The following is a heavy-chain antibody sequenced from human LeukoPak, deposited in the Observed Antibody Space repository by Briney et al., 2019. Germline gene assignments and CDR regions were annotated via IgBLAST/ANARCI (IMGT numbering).Heavy chain of an antibody. CDR2: IYYSGST. J-gene: IGHJ4*02. Sequence: SETLSLTCTVSGGSISSYYWSWIRQPPGKGLEWSGFIYYSGSTNYNPSLKCRVTISVDTSKHQFSLKLSSVTAADTAVYYCAKVAAAEGRYFDYWGQGTLVTVSS. CDR1: GGSISSYY. V-gene: IGHV4-59*08. CDR3: AKVAAAEGRYFDY. D-gene: IGHD6-13*01.